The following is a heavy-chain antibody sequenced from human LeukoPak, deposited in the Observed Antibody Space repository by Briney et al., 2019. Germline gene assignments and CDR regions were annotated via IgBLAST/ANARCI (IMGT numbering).Heavy chain of an antibody. V-gene: IGHV3-9*01. Sequence: GGSLRLSCAASGFTFDDYAMHWVRQAPGKGLEWVSGISWNSGSIGYADSVEGRFTISRDNAKNSLYLQMNSLRAEDTAVYYCARGGITMVRGVTRPYYMDVWGKGTTVTISS. J-gene: IGHJ6*03. CDR2: ISWNSGSI. D-gene: IGHD3-10*01. CDR1: GFTFDDYA. CDR3: ARGGITMVRGVTRPYYMDV.